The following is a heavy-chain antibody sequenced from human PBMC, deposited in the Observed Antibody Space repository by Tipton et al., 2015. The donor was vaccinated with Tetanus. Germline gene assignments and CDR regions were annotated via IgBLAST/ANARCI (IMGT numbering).Heavy chain of an antibody. CDR2: VDDSGST. CDR1: GALLTTGGYS. V-gene: IGHV4-30-2*01. Sequence: TLSLTCNVTGALLTTGGYSWGWIRQPPGQGLEWIGEVDDSGSTNYSPSLKSRVTISLDTSKNEFSLTLSSVTAADTAVYYCARGTWLYTSTYHRHWLDPWGQGTLVTVSS. CDR3: ARGTWLYTSTYHRHWLDP. D-gene: IGHD6-13*01. J-gene: IGHJ5*02.